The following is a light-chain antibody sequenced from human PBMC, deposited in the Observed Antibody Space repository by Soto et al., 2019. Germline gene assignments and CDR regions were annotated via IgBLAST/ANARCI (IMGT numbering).Light chain of an antibody. CDR2: DAS. CDR3: QQRSNWPPT. CDR1: QSVSRY. Sequence: EIVLTQSPATLSLSPGERATLSCRASQSVSRYLAWYQQKPGQAPRLLIYDASNRATGIPARFSGSGSGTDFTLTSSSLEPEDFAVYYCQQRSNWPPTFGGGTKVEIK. V-gene: IGKV3-11*01. J-gene: IGKJ4*01.